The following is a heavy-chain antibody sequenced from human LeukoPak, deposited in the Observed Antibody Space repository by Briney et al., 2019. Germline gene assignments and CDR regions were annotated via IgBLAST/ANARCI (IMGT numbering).Heavy chain of an antibody. CDR3: ARVDYYGSGSPNWFDP. CDR2: INHSGST. D-gene: IGHD3-10*01. CDR1: GGSFSGYY. J-gene: IGHJ5*02. Sequence: NSSETLSLTCAVYGGSFSGYYWSWIRQPPGKGLEWIGEINHSGSTNYNPSLKSRVTISVDTSKNQFSLKLSSVTAADTAVYYCARVDYYGSGSPNWFDPWGQGTLVTVSS. V-gene: IGHV4-34*01.